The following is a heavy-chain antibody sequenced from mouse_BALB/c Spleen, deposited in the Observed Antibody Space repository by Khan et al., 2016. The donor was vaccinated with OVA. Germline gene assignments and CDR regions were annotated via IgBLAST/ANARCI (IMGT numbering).Heavy chain of an antibody. J-gene: IGHJ3*01. Sequence: QIQLVQSGPELKKPGETVKISCKASGYTFTNYGMNWVKQAPGKGLKWMGWINTYTGEPTYADDFKGRFAFSLETSASTAYLQINNLKNEDTATYVCARSKGNYWFGYWGQGTLVTVSA. CDR3: ARSKGNYWFGY. CDR1: GYTFTNYG. D-gene: IGHD2-1*01. V-gene: IGHV9-3-1*01. CDR2: INTYTGEP.